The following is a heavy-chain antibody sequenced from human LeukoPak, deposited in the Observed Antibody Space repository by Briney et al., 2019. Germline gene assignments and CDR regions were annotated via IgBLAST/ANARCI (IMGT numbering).Heavy chain of an antibody. V-gene: IGHV4-34*01. CDR2: INHSGST. CDR3: GRGDFWGGYSGGYTREYYPKN. J-gene: IGHJ4*02. CDR1: GGSFSGYY. D-gene: IGHD3-3*01. Sequence: SETLSLTCAVYGGSFSGYYWSWIRQPPGKGVEWIGEINHSGSTNYNPSLKSRVTISVDTSKNQFSLKLSSVTAADTAVYYCGRGDFWGGYSGGYTREYYPKNWGQGTLVTLSS.